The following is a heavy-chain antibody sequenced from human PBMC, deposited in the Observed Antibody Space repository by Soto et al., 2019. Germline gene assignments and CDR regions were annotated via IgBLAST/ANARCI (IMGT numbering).Heavy chain of an antibody. Sequence: QVQLVQSGAEVKKPGSSVKVSCKASGGTFSSYAISWVRQAPGQGLEWMGGIIPIFGTANYAQKFQGRVTIPADESTSTAYMELSSLRSEDTAVYYCARAGPGTTFYYYYGMDVWGQGTTVTVSS. CDR1: GGTFSSYA. V-gene: IGHV1-69*12. CDR3: ARAGPGTTFYYYYGMDV. J-gene: IGHJ6*02. D-gene: IGHD1-7*01. CDR2: IIPIFGTA.